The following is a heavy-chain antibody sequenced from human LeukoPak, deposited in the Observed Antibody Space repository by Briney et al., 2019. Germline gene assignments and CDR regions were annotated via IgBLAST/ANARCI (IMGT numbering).Heavy chain of an antibody. J-gene: IGHJ6*02. CDR2: IYYSGST. Sequence: SETLSLTCTVSGGSISSSSYYWGWIRQPPGKGLEWIGSIYYSGSTYYNPSLKSRVTISVDTSKNQFSLKLSSVTAADTAVYYCASTAPQDCSGGSCYSLGWYYYYGMDVWGQGTTVTVSS. D-gene: IGHD2-15*01. CDR1: GGSISSSSYY. V-gene: IGHV4-39*01. CDR3: ASTAPQDCSGGSCYSLGWYYYYGMDV.